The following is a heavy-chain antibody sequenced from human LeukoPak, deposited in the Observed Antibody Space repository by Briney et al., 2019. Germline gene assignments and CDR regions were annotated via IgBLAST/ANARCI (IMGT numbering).Heavy chain of an antibody. CDR3: AREVGSYFAFDI. V-gene: IGHV3-66*01. Sequence: GGSLRLSCAASGFTVSSNYMSWVRQAPGKGLEWVSVFYNSDSTYHADSVKGRFSISRDNSKNTLYLQMNSLRAEDTAVYYCAREVGSYFAFDIWGQGTMVTVSS. CDR1: GFTVSSNY. CDR2: FYNSDST. D-gene: IGHD1-26*01. J-gene: IGHJ3*02.